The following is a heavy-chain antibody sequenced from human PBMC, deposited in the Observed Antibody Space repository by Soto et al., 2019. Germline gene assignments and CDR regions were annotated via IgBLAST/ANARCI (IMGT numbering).Heavy chain of an antibody. J-gene: IGHJ4*02. CDR3: ARSGTRNGWPSFGADY. CDR2: ARNKANSGTI. V-gene: IGHV3-72*01. Sequence: EVQLVESGGGLVQPGGSLRLSCAASGFTFSDHYMDWVRQTPGKGLEWVGRARNKANSGTIEYAASVKGRFTISRDDSKDSLYLQMNSLKTEDTAVYYCARSGTRNGWPSFGADYWGQGTLVTVSS. D-gene: IGHD6-19*01. CDR1: GFTFSDHY.